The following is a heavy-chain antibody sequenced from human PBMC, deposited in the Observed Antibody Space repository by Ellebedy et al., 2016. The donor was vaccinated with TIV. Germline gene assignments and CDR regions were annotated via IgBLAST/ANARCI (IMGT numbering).Heavy chain of an antibody. J-gene: IGHJ4*02. D-gene: IGHD3-9*01. CDR1: GYTFTSYG. CDR2: ISAHNGNT. Sequence: AASVKVSCKASGYTFTSYGMSWVRQAPGQGLEWMGWISAHNGNTKCAQKAQGRVTVTTDTSTSTAYMELRSLRSDDTAVYYCARLHYDLLTGYHFDYWGQGTLVTVSS. CDR3: ARLHYDLLTGYHFDY. V-gene: IGHV1-18*01.